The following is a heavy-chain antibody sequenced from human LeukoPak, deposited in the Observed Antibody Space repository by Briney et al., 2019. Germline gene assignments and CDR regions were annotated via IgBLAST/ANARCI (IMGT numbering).Heavy chain of an antibody. CDR3: AREVTPFDAFDI. D-gene: IGHD2-21*02. J-gene: IGHJ3*02. Sequence: SVKVSCKASGGTFSSYAISWVRQAPGQGLEWMGRIIPIFGTANYAQKFQARVTITTDESTSTAYMELSSLRSEDTAVYYCAREVTPFDAFDIWGQGTMVTVSS. CDR2: IIPIFGTA. V-gene: IGHV1-69*05. CDR1: GGTFSSYA.